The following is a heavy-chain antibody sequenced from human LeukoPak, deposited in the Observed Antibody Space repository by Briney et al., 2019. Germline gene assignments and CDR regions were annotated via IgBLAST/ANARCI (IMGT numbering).Heavy chain of an antibody. CDR2: INHSGNT. V-gene: IGHV4-34*01. Sequence: SETLSLTCSVNGGSFSGYYWSWIRQPPGQGLERIGEINHSGNTNYNPSLKSRVTISGDTSKNQFSLKLSSVTAADTAVYYCETSSSATIDYFYDYIDVWGKGTTVTVSS. CDR3: ETSSSATIDYFYDYIDV. CDR1: GGSFSGYY. J-gene: IGHJ6*03. D-gene: IGHD2-15*01.